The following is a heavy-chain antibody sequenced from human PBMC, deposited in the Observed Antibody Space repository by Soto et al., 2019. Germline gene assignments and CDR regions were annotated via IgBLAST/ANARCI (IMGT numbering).Heavy chain of an antibody. CDR3: ANDLEHIVVATASSYYDY. V-gene: IGHV3-30*18. J-gene: IGHJ4*02. Sequence: QVQLVESGGGVVQPGRSLRLSCEASGFTFSSYGMHWVRQAPGKGLEWVAVISYDGSNKYYADSVKGRFTISRDNSKNTLPLRMNSLRAEDTAVYYCANDLEHIVVATASSYYDYWCQGTLLTVSS. D-gene: IGHD2-21*02. CDR2: ISYDGSNK. CDR1: GFTFSSYG.